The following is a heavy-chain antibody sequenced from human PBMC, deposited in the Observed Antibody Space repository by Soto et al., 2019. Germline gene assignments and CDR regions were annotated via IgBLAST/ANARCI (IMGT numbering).Heavy chain of an antibody. CDR1: GFTFSSYS. J-gene: IGHJ6*02. CDR3: ARGSVGATRGGYYYYGMDV. V-gene: IGHV3-21*01. D-gene: IGHD1-26*01. Sequence: GGSLRLSCAASGFTFSSYSMNWVRQAPGKGLEWVSSISSSSSYIYYADSVKGRFTISRDNAKNSLYLQMNSLRAEDTAVYYCARGSVGATRGGYYYYGMDVWGQGTTVTVSS. CDR2: ISSSSSYI.